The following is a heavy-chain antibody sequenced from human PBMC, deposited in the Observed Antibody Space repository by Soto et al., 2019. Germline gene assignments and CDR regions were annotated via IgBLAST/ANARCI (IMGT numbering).Heavy chain of an antibody. Sequence: GGSLRLSCAASGFAVSSNYMTWVRQAPGKGLEWVSVIHSGGDTHYADSVRGRFTISRDNSKNTLYLQKNSLRAEDTAVYYCARSRTGTTYGGMDVWGQGTTVTVSS. CDR3: ARSRTGTTYGGMDV. D-gene: IGHD1-7*01. J-gene: IGHJ6*02. CDR2: IHSGGDT. V-gene: IGHV3-66*01. CDR1: GFAVSSNY.